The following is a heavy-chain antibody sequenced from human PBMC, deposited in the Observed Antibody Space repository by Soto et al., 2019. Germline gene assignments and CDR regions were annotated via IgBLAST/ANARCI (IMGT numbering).Heavy chain of an antibody. CDR3: ARALLDYGDFFDY. J-gene: IGHJ4*02. CDR1: GFTFSSYA. D-gene: IGHD4-17*01. V-gene: IGHV3-30-3*01. CDR2: ISYDGSNK. Sequence: GGSLRLSCAASGFTFSSYAMHWVRQAPGKGLEWVAVISYDGSNKYYADSVKGRFTISRDNSKNTLYLQMNSLRAEDTAVYYCARALLDYGDFFDYWGQGTLVTVSS.